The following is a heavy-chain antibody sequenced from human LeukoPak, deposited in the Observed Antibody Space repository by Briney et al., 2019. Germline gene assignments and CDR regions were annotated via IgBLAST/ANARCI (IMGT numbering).Heavy chain of an antibody. V-gene: IGHV4-34*01. J-gene: IGHJ3*02. Sequence: SETLSLTCAVYGGSFSGYYWSWIRQPPGKGLEWIGEINHSGSTNYNPSLKSRVTISVDTSKNQFSLKLSSVTAADTAVYYCARRPAGYCSSTSCYPGAFDIWGQGTMVTVSS. CDR2: INHSGST. CDR1: GGSFSGYY. D-gene: IGHD2-2*01. CDR3: ARRPAGYCSSTSCYPGAFDI.